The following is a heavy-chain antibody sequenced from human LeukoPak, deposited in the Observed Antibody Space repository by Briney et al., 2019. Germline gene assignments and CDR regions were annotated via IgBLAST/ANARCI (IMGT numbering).Heavy chain of an antibody. CDR2: IWYDGSNK. V-gene: IGHV3-33*06. CDR1: GFTFSSYG. J-gene: IGHJ4*02. Sequence: GGSLRLSCAASGFTFSSYGMHWVRQAPGKGLEWVAVIWYDGSNKYYADSVKGRFTISRHNSKNTLYLQMNSLRAEDTAVYYCAKDLHSSSWHYYFDYWGQGTLVTVSS. CDR3: AKDLHSSSWHYYFDY. D-gene: IGHD6-13*01.